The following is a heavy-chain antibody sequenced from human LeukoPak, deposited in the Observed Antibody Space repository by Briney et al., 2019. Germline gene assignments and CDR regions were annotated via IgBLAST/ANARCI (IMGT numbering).Heavy chain of an antibody. CDR2: INHSGST. CDR3: ARGLSGYEWYYFDY. CDR1: GGSFSGYY. Sequence: SETLSLTCAVYGGSFSGYYWSWIRQPPGKGLEWIGEINHSGSTNYNPSLKSRVTISVDTSKNQFSLKLSSVTAADTAVYYCARGLSGYEWYYFDYWGQGTLVTVSS. V-gene: IGHV4-34*01. J-gene: IGHJ4*02. D-gene: IGHD2-8*01.